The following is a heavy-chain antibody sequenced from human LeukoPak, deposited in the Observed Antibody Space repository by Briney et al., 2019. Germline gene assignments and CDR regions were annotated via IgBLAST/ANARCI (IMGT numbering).Heavy chain of an antibody. V-gene: IGHV3-23*01. CDR1: GFTFSSYG. CDR2: ISSSGGIT. J-gene: IGHJ6*02. Sequence: GGSLRLSCAASGFTFSSYGMHWVRQAPGKGLEWVSGISSSGGITYYADSVKGRFTISRDNSKNTLYLQLNSLRAEDTAVYYCAKSSQRFGMDVWGQGTTVTVSS. CDR3: AKSSQRFGMDV.